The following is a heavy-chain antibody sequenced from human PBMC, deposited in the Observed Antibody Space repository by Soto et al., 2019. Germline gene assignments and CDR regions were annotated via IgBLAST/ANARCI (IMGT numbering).Heavy chain of an antibody. J-gene: IGHJ4*02. Sequence: SLKVGCKGSGGSLSSYAISWVRQAPGQGLEWMGGIIPIFGTANYAQKFQGRVTITADESTSTAYMELSSLRSEDTAVYYCATTVAHTLDYWGQGTLFTVSS. CDR3: ATTVAHTLDY. CDR1: GGSLSSYA. V-gene: IGHV1-69*01. D-gene: IGHD2-2*02. CDR2: IIPIFGTA.